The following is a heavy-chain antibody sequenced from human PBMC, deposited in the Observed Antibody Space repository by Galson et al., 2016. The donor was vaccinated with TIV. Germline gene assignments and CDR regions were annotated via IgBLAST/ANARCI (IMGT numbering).Heavy chain of an antibody. Sequence: SVKVSCKASGYTFTSNGISWVRQAPGQGLEWMGGIHSIFRIANYAQKFQARVTITADESTSTAYMELSSLRSEDTAVYYCGIAAGGVTNYYYYMDVWGKGTTVTVSS. CDR1: GYTFTSNG. CDR3: GIAAGGVTNYYYYMDV. J-gene: IGHJ6*03. CDR2: IHSIFRIA. D-gene: IGHD6-13*01. V-gene: IGHV1-69*13.